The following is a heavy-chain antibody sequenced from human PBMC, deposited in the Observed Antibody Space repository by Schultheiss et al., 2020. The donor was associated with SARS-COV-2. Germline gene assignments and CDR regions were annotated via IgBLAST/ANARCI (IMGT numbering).Heavy chain of an antibody. D-gene: IGHD2-8*01. CDR2: MSYDGTIK. J-gene: IGHJ6*02. CDR1: GFSFKIYS. V-gene: IGHV3-30*09. Sequence: GGSLRLSCAASGFSFKIYSLHWVRQAPGKGLEWVAVMSYDGTIKYYANSVKGRFAISRDNSKNTLHLQMDSLRPEDTAVYYCARVYCPNGACRHEGQYYFGMDVWGQGTTVTVSS. CDR3: ARVYCPNGACRHEGQYYFGMDV.